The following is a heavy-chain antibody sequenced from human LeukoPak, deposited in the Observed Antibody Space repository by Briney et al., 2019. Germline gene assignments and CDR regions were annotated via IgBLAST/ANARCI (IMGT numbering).Heavy chain of an antibody. V-gene: IGHV5-51*01. CDR3: ARWMTTCGGVIVIDY. D-gene: IGHD3-16*02. Sequence: GESLKISCNGSGYLFTSYWIGWVRQMPGKGLEWMGIIYPGDSDTRYSPSFQGQVTISADKSISTAYLQWSSLKASDTATYYCARWMTTCGGVIVIDYWGQGTRVTVSS. CDR2: IYPGDSDT. CDR1: GYLFTSYW. J-gene: IGHJ4*02.